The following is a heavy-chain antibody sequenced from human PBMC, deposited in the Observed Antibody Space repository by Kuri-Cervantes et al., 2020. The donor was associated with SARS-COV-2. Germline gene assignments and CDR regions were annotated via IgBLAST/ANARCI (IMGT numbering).Heavy chain of an antibody. CDR3: ARDIPGGFDWLLRSDYYYYYMDV. D-gene: IGHD3-9*01. CDR2: MNPNSGNT. J-gene: IGHJ6*03. Sequence: ASVKVSCKASGYTFTSYDINWVRQATGQGLEWMGWMNPNSGNTGYAQKFQGRVTMTTDTSTNTAYMELRSLRSDDTAVYYCARDIPGGFDWLLRSDYYYYYMDVWGKGTTVTVSS. CDR1: GYTFTSYD. V-gene: IGHV1-8*02.